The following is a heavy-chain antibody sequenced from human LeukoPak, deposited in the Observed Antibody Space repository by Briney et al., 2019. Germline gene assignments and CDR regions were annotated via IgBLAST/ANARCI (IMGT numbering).Heavy chain of an antibody. CDR3: AKDLADYYDSSGYYPDY. J-gene: IGHJ4*02. V-gene: IGHV3-30*18. CDR1: GFTFSSYS. CDR2: ISYDGSKE. D-gene: IGHD3-22*01. Sequence: PGGSLRLSCAASGFTFSSYSMHWVRQAPGKGLEWVAVISYDGSKEYYADSVKGRFAISRDNSKSTLYLQMNSLRAEDTAVYYCAKDLADYYDSSGYYPDYWGQGTLVTVSS.